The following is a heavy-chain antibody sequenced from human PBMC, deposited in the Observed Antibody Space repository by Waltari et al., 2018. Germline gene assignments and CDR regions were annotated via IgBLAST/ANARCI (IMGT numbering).Heavy chain of an antibody. CDR3: AKEGVNEVVVYDY. V-gene: IGHV3-23*01. J-gene: IGHJ4*02. Sequence: EVQLLESGGGLVQTGGSLRLFCAASGFTFSSDAMSWVRQAPGKGLEWVSAISGSGGSTYYADSVKGRFTISRDNSKNTLYLQMNSLRAEDTAVYYCAKEGVNEVVVYDYWGQGTLVTVSS. CDR1: GFTFSSDA. D-gene: IGHD2-8*02. CDR2: ISGSGGST.